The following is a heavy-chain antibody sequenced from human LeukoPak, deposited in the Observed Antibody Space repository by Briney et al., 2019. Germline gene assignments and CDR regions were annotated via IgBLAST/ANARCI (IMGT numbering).Heavy chain of an antibody. CDR3: TRVGYIDEGIDY. D-gene: IGHD5-24*01. CDR2: IKQDGSKK. V-gene: IGHV3-7*04. CDR1: GFPFSSYW. Sequence: GGSLGLSCVASGFPFSSYWMTWVRQAPGKGLEWVANIKQDGSKKSYVDSVKGRFTISRDNAKNSLYLQMNSLRAEDTAIYYCTRVGYIDEGIDYWGQGTLVTVS. J-gene: IGHJ4*02.